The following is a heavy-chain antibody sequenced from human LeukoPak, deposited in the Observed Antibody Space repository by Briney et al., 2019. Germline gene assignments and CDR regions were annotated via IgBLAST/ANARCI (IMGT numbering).Heavy chain of an antibody. D-gene: IGHD3-3*01. Sequence: GGSLRLSCAASGFTFSNAWMSWVRQAPGKGLEWVGRIKSKTDGGTTDYAAPVKGRFTISRDDSKSIAYLQMNSLKTEDTAVYYCTRFTYDFWSGYGYWGQGTLVTVSS. V-gene: IGHV3-15*01. CDR1: GFTFSNAW. CDR2: IKSKTDGGTT. J-gene: IGHJ4*02. CDR3: TRFTYDFWSGYGY.